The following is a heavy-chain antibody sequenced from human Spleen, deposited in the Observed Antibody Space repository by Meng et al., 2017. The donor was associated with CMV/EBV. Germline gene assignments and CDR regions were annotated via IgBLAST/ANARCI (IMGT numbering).Heavy chain of an antibody. D-gene: IGHD2-2*01. CDR3: TTRAVLYCSSTSCYVRSGFDY. V-gene: IGHV3-15*01. Sequence: MSWVRQAPGKGLEWVGRIKSKTDGGTTDYAEPVKGRFTISRDDSKNTLYLQMNSLKTEDTAVYYCTTRAVLYCSSTSCYVRSGFDYWGQGTLVTVSS. J-gene: IGHJ4*02. CDR2: IKSKTDGGTT.